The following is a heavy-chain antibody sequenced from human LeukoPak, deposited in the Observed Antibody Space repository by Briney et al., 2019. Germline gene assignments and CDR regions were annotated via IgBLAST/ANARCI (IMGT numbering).Heavy chain of an antibody. CDR3: ARGRDYDFWSGYFGWFDP. CDR2: INHSGST. CDR1: GGSFSGYY. Sequence: NSSETLSLTCAVYGGSFSGYYWSWIRQPPGKGLEWIGEINHSGSTNYNPSLKSRVTISVDTSKNQFSLKLSSVTAADTAVYYCARGRDYDFWSGYFGWFDPWGQGTLVTVSS. V-gene: IGHV4-34*01. D-gene: IGHD3-3*01. J-gene: IGHJ5*02.